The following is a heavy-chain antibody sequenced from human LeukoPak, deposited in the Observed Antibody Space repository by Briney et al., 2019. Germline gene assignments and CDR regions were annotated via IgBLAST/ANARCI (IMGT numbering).Heavy chain of an antibody. CDR1: GFTFSSYS. CDR3: ARERSWYSGYD. J-gene: IGHJ4*02. CDR2: ISSSSSYI. D-gene: IGHD5-12*01. Sequence: GGSLRLSCAASGFTFSSYSMNWVRQAPGKGLEWVSSISSSSSYIYYAGSVKGRFTISRDNAKNSLYLQMNSLRAEDTAVYYCARERSWYSGYDWGQGTLVTVSS. V-gene: IGHV3-21*01.